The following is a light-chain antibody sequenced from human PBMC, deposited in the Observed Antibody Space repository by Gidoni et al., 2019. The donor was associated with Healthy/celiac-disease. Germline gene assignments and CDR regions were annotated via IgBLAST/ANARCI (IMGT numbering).Light chain of an antibody. CDR3: QQYNNWPPVYT. J-gene: IGKJ2*01. CDR1: QSVSSN. CDR2: GAS. V-gene: IGKV3-15*01. Sequence: EIVMTQSPATLSVSPGERATLSCRASQSVSSNLAWYQQKPGQAPRLLIYGASTRATGIPARFSGSGSGTEFTLTISSLQSEDFAVYYCQQYNNWPPVYTFXQXTKLEIK.